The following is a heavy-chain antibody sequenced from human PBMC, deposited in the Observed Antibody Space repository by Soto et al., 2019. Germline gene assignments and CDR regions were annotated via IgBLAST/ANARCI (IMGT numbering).Heavy chain of an antibody. CDR3: VRGDYRND. CDR2: IDQTGNYL. J-gene: IGHJ4*02. Sequence: EVQLVESGGGLVKTGGSLRLSCEVSGFIFSASTMNWVRQAPGKGLEWVASIDQTGNYLFSAGPLKGRFTISRDNAKNSLVLQMRILRADDTAVYYCVRGDYRNDWGQGTLVTVSS. V-gene: IGHV3-21*01. CDR1: GFIFSAST. D-gene: IGHD4-4*01.